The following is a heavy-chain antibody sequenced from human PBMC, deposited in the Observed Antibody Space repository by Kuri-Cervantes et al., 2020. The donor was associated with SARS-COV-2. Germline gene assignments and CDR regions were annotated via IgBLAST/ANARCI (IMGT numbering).Heavy chain of an antibody. CDR1: GYSISSGYY. Sequence: SETLSLTCAVSGYSISSGYYWGWIRQPPGKELEWIGSIYHSGSTYYNPSLKSRVTISVDTSKNQFSLKLSSVTAADTAVYYCARATRGYSYGSFDYWGQGTLVTVSS. CDR2: IYHSGST. J-gene: IGHJ4*02. D-gene: IGHD5-18*01. CDR3: ARATRGYSYGSFDY. V-gene: IGHV4-38-2*01.